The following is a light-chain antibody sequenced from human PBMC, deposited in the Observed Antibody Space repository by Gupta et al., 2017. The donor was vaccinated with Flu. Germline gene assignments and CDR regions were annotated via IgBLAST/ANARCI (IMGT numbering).Light chain of an antibody. CDR1: QKVGVD. Sequence: EIVMTQSPATLSVSPGEGSTLSCRASQKVGVDLAWYQQKPGQPPRPLIYDASCRATGVPARFSGSGSVTDFTLTISSRQSEDFAVYFCQQRNKWPFTFGQGTLLEI. CDR2: DAS. J-gene: IGKJ5*01. V-gene: IGKV3-15*01. CDR3: QQRNKWPFT.